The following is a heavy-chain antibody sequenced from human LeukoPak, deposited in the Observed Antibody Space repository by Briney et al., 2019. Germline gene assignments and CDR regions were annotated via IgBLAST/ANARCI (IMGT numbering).Heavy chain of an antibody. J-gene: IGHJ4*02. D-gene: IGHD5-24*01. CDR1: GYTFTGYY. CDR2: INPNSGGT. Sequence: ASVKVSCKASGYTFTGYYMHWVRQAPGQGLEWMGWINPNSGGTNYAQKLQGWVTMTRDTPISTAYMDLSRVRSDDTTVYYCARAAMNLDGYNWWYFDYWGQGTLVTVSS. CDR3: ARAAMNLDGYNWWYFDY. V-gene: IGHV1-2*04.